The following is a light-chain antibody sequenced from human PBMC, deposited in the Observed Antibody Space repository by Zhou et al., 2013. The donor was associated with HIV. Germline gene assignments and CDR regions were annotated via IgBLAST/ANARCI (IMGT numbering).Light chain of an antibody. CDR3: QQTYTTPPT. V-gene: IGKV1-39*01. CDR2: AAS. J-gene: IGKJ5*01. CDR1: QSISIY. Sequence: DIQMTQSPSSLSASVGDRVTITCRASQSISIYLNWYQQKPGKAPKLLIYAASSLQSGVPSRFSGTGSGTEFALTIGSLQPEDFATYYCQQTYTTPPTFGQGTRLDLK.